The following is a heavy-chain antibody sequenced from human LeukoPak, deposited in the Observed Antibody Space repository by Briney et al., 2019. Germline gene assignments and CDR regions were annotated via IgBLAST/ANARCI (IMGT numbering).Heavy chain of an antibody. CDR1: GGSISSSNW. Sequence: SGTLSLTCAVSGGSISSSNWWSWVRQPPGKGLEWIGEIYHSGSTNYNPSLKSRVTISVDKSKNQSSLKLSSVTAADTAVYYCARGGVTMVRGPQPYYYGMDVWGKGTTVTVSS. J-gene: IGHJ6*04. CDR2: IYHSGST. D-gene: IGHD3-10*01. V-gene: IGHV4-4*02. CDR3: ARGGVTMVRGPQPYYYGMDV.